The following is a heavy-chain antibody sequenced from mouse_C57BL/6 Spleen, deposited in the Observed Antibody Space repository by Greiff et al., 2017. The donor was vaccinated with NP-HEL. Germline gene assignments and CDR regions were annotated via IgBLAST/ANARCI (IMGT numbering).Heavy chain of an antibody. CDR1: GYTFTDYY. V-gene: IGHV1-26*01. CDR3: APYDYDFAY. Sequence: EVQLQQSGPELVKPGASVKISCKASGYTFTDYYMNWVKQSHGKSLEWIGDINPNNGGTNYNQKFKGKATLTVAKSSSTAYMEIRSLTSEDSAVYDCAPYDYDFAYWGQGTLVTVSA. J-gene: IGHJ3*01. D-gene: IGHD2-4*01. CDR2: INPNNGGT.